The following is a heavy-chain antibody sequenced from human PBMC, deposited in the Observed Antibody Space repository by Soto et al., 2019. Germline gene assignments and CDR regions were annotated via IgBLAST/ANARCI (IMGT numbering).Heavy chain of an antibody. CDR2: IYSGGST. CDR1: GVTVSSNY. V-gene: IGHV3-66*01. CDR3: AKEGRLLLRSFKGRLAY. D-gene: IGHD2-15*01. Sequence: GGSLRLSCAASGVTVSSNYMSWVRQAPGKGLEWVSVIYSGGSTYYADSVKGRFTISRDNSKNTLYLQMNSLRAEDTAVYYCAKEGRLLLRSFKGRLAYWGQGTLVTVSS. J-gene: IGHJ4*02.